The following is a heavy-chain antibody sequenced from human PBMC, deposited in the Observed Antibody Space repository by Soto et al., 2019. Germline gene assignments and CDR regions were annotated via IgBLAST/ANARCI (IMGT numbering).Heavy chain of an antibody. D-gene: IGHD2-2*01. J-gene: IGHJ6*02. Sequence: SETMSLTCTVAGGYINNYGWSWIRQNQGKGLEWIGYIYYSGNTNYNPSLKSRVTISVDTSEKQFSLKLSSVTVADTAVYYCARLGGYCSSTSCYGYYGMDVWGQGTTVTVSS. V-gene: IGHV4-59*08. CDR2: IYYSGNT. CDR3: ARLGGYCSSTSCYGYYGMDV. CDR1: GGYINNYG.